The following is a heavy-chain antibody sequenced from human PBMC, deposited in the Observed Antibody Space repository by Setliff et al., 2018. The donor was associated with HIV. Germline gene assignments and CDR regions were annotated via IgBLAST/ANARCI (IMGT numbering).Heavy chain of an antibody. V-gene: IGHV3-48*01. CDR2: ISSSTSTI. D-gene: IGHD6-13*01. CDR3: ATVWTAGSLFY. CDR1: GFIFSSYN. Sequence: GGSMRLSCAASGFIFSSYNMNWVRQAPGKGLEWVSYISSSTSTIYYADSVKGRFTISRDNAKNSLYLQMNSLRAEDTAVYYCATVWTAGSLFYWGQGTLVTVSS. J-gene: IGHJ4*02.